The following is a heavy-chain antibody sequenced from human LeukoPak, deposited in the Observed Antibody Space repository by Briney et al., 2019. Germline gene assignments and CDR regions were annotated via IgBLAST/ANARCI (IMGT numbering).Heavy chain of an antibody. D-gene: IGHD6-13*01. Sequence: GGSLRLSCDASGFSFRDYSMNWVRQAPGKGLEWVSYISSSSSTIYYADSVKGRFTISRDNAKNSLYLQMNSLRAEDTAVYYCARVGVGQQLPRDYWGQGTLVTVSS. CDR2: ISSSSSTI. V-gene: IGHV3-48*04. CDR1: GFSFRDYS. J-gene: IGHJ4*02. CDR3: ARVGVGQQLPRDY.